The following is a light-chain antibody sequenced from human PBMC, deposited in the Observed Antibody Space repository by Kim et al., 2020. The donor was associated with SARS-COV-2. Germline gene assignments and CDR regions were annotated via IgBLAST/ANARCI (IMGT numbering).Light chain of an antibody. CDR2: GAS. Sequence: EIVMTQSPAILSVSPGERATLSCRASQSVSSNLAWYQQKPGRAPRLLIYGASTRAKGIPARFSGSGSGTEFTLTISSLQSEDFAVYYCQQYNNWPPRTFGLGTKVDIK. CDR1: QSVSSN. J-gene: IGKJ1*01. V-gene: IGKV3-15*01. CDR3: QQYNNWPPRT.